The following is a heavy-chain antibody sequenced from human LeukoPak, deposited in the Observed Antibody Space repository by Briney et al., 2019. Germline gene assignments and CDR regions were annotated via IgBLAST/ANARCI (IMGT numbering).Heavy chain of an antibody. J-gene: IGHJ4*02. D-gene: IGHD6-13*01. Sequence: PVGSLRLSCAASGFIFSSYVMSWVRQAPGKGLEWVSGISASGDGTYYADSVKGRFTISRDNSKNTLYLQMNSLRPEDTAVYYCAIGKYTSTWYLVGGDYWGQGTLVTVSS. CDR2: ISASGDGT. CDR3: AIGKYTSTWYLVGGDY. V-gene: IGHV3-23*01. CDR1: GFIFSSYV.